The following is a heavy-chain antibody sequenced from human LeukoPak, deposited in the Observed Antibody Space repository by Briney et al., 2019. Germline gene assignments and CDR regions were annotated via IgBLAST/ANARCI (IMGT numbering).Heavy chain of an antibody. Sequence: GESLKISCKGSGYSFTSYWIGWVRQMPGKGLEWMGIFYPGDSDTRYSPSFQGQVTISADKSISTAYLQWSSLKASGTAMYYCARRIGYYDSSGPNFDYWGQGTLVTVSS. CDR1: GYSFTSYW. CDR3: ARRIGYYDSSGPNFDY. V-gene: IGHV5-51*01. J-gene: IGHJ4*02. CDR2: FYPGDSDT. D-gene: IGHD3-22*01.